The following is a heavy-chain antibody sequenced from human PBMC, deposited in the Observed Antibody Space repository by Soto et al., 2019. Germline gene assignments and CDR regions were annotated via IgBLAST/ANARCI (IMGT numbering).Heavy chain of an antibody. Sequence: QVQLRESGPGLVKPSQTLSITCTVSGDSISSGDYYWSWIRQPPGKGLEWIGCIYYSGNTYYNPSLKRRFSISVDTSKNQFSLQLSSVTVADTVVYYCARDFKRYRSPPGPLVYWGLGIMVTVSS. CDR1: GDSISSGDYY. V-gene: IGHV4-30-4*01. CDR2: IYYSGNT. J-gene: IGHJ4*01. CDR3: ARDFKRYRSPPGPLVY. D-gene: IGHD6-13*01.